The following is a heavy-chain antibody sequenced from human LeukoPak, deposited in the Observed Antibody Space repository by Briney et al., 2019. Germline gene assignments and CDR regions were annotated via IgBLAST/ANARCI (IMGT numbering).Heavy chain of an antibody. D-gene: IGHD3-10*01. V-gene: IGHV4-34*01. CDR1: GGSFSGYY. CDR3: ARGQGRYYYGSGSYPFDY. CDR2: INHSGGT. Sequence: ETSETLSLTCAVYGGSFSGYYWSWIRQPPGKGLEWIGEINHSGGTNYNPSLKSRVTISVDTSKNQFPLKLSSVTAADTAVYYCARGQGRYYYGSGSYPFDYWGQGTLVTVSS. J-gene: IGHJ4*02.